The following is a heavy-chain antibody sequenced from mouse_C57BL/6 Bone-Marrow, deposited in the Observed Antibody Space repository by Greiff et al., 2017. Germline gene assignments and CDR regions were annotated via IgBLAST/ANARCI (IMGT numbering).Heavy chain of an antibody. CDR1: GFTFSSYA. V-gene: IGHV5-4*01. CDR2: LSDGGSYT. Sequence: EVKLVESGGGLVKPGGSLKLSCAASGFTFSSYAMSWVRQTPEKRLEWVATLSDGGSYTYYPDNVKGRFTISRDNAKNNLYLQMRHLKSEDTAMYYCARDYYGSSYDAMDYWGQGTSVTVSS. CDR3: ARDYYGSSYDAMDY. D-gene: IGHD1-1*01. J-gene: IGHJ4*01.